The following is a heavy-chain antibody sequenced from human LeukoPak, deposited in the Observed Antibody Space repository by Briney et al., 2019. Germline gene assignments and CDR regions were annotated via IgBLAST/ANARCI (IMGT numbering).Heavy chain of an antibody. J-gene: IGHJ4*01. CDR2: IYYSGST. D-gene: IGHD5-24*01. CDR1: GGSFSGYY. CDR3: ARRSMAAAFDY. V-gene: IGHV4-59*08. Sequence: SETLSLTCAVYGGSFSGYYWSWIRQPPGQGLEWIGYIYYSGSTNYNPSLKSRVTISVDTSKNQFSLKLSSVTAADTAVYYCARRSMAAAFDYWGQGTLVTVSS.